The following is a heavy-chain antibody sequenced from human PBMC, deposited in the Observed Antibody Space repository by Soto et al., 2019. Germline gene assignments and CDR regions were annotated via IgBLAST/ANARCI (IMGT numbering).Heavy chain of an antibody. Sequence: VGSLRLSGAASGFTFSNYAMHWVRQAPGKGLEWVAVISYDGRNKYYADSVKGRFTISRDNSKNTLYLQVNSLRADDTAVYYCARNGSGNYYHFDYWGQGTLVTVSS. J-gene: IGHJ4*02. CDR3: ARNGSGNYYHFDY. V-gene: IGHV3-30*04. CDR1: GFTFSNYA. CDR2: ISYDGRNK. D-gene: IGHD3-10*01.